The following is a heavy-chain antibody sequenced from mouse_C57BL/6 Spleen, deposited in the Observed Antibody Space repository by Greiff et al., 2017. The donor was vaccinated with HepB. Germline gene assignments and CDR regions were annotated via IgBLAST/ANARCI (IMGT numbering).Heavy chain of an antibody. CDR1: GYAFSSSW. CDR3: ARSDYSGAWFAY. V-gene: IGHV1-82*01. D-gene: IGHD1-1*01. Sequence: VQLQQSGPELVKPGASVKISCKASGYAFSSSWMNWVKQRPGKGLEWIGRIYPGDGDTNYNGKFKGKATLTADKSSSTAYMQLSSLTSEDSAVYFCARSDYSGAWFAYWGQGTLVTVSA. CDR2: IYPGDGDT. J-gene: IGHJ3*01.